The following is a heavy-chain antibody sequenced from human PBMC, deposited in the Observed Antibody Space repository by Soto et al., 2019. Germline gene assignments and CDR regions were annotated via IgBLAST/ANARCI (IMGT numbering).Heavy chain of an antibody. CDR3: AREGLVLVSTTVNSDYYYYAMDV. J-gene: IGHJ6*02. D-gene: IGHD4-17*01. Sequence: QVQLVQSGAEVKKPGSSVKVSCKASGDTFSTYTITWMRQAPGQGLEWMGGIIPRSATSKYAQKFQGRVTITADESTSTVYMELSTLRPDDTAVYYCAREGLVLVSTTVNSDYYYYAMDVWGQGTTVTVS. CDR2: IIPRSATS. V-gene: IGHV1-69*12. CDR1: GDTFSTYT.